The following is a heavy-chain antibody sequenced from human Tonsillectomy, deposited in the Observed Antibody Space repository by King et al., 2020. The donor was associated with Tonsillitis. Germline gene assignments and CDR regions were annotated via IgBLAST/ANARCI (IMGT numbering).Heavy chain of an antibody. CDR3: AREVGDYARYFDY. J-gene: IGHJ4*02. V-gene: IGHV1-2*02. CDR1: GYTFTGYY. CDR2: INPNSGGT. D-gene: IGHD4-17*01. Sequence: QLVQSGAEVKKPGASVKVSCKASGYTFTGYYMHWVRQAPGQGLEWMGWINPNSGGTNYAQKFQGRVTMTRDTSISTAYMELSRLRADDTAVYYCAREVGDYARYFDYWGQGTLVTVSS.